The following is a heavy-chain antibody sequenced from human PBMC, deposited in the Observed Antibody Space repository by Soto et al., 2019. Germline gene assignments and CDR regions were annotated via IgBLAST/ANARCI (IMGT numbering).Heavy chain of an antibody. D-gene: IGHD3-10*01. CDR1: GFTFSSYG. Sequence: HVQLVESGGGVVQPGRSLRLSCAASGFTFSSYGMHWVRQAPGKGLEWVAVISSDGSDKYYADSVKGRFTISRDNSKNTLYVQLNRMRAEDTALYYCARDRLYGAGLIDVWGQGTTVTVSS. J-gene: IGHJ6*02. V-gene: IGHV3-30-3*01. CDR2: ISSDGSDK. CDR3: ARDRLYGAGLIDV.